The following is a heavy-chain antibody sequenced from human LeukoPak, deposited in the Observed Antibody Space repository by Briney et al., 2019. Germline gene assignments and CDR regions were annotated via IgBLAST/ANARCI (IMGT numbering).Heavy chain of an antibody. Sequence: GGSLRLSCAASGFTFSSYSMNWVRQAPGKGLEWVSSISSSSSYIYYADSVKGRFTISRDNAKNSLYLQMNSLRAEDTAVYYCARDLRGGSYGYFDYWGQGTLVTVSS. CDR3: ARDLRGGSYGYFDY. J-gene: IGHJ4*02. CDR1: GFTFSSYS. CDR2: ISSSSSYI. D-gene: IGHD1-26*01. V-gene: IGHV3-21*01.